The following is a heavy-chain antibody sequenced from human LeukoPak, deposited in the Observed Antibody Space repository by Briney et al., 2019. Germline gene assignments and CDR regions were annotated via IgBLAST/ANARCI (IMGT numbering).Heavy chain of an antibody. D-gene: IGHD3-10*01. J-gene: IGHJ5*02. V-gene: IGHV4-31*03. CDR2: IYYSGST. CDR3: ARVARFNYYGSGSYHNWFDP. Sequence: TLSLTCTVSGGSISSGGYYWSWIRQHPGKGLEWIGYIYYSGSTYYNPSLKSRVTISVDTSKNQFSLKLSSVTAADTAVYYCARVARFNYYGSGSYHNWFDPWGQGTLVTVSS. CDR1: GGSISSGGYY.